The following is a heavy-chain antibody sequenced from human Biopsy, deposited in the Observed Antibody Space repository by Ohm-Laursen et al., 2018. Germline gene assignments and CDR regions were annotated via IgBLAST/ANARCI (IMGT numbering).Heavy chain of an antibody. CDR1: GDYISHYY. D-gene: IGHD3-10*01. CDR2: IYITGET. V-gene: IGHV4-4*07. Sequence: SDTLSLTCTVSGDYISHYYWTWIRQPAGQGLEWIGRIYITGETDYNPSLKSRVTMSVDSSKKQFSLKLKSVTAADTAIYYCARAPPLIRGVVESWFDPWGQGILVTVSS. J-gene: IGHJ5*02. CDR3: ARAPPLIRGVVESWFDP.